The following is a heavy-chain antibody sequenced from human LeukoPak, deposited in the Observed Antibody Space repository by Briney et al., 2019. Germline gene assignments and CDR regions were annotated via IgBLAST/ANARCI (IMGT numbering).Heavy chain of an antibody. CDR3: ARAMVRGQDSSGLDF. D-gene: IGHD3-10*01. CDR2: ISSTSRYI. J-gene: IGHJ4*02. Sequence: PGGSLRLSCAASGFTFSGYSMNWVRRAPGKGLEWVASISSTSRYIYYADSLKGRFTISRDNAQNSLYLELNSLTAADTAVFYCARAMVRGQDSSGLDFWGQGTPVTVSS. V-gene: IGHV3-21*01. CDR1: GFTFSGYS.